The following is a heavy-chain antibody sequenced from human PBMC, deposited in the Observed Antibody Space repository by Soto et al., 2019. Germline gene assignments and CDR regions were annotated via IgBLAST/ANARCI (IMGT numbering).Heavy chain of an antibody. CDR2: INPSGGST. D-gene: IGHD2-15*01. Sequence: ASVKVSCKASGYTFTSYYMHWVRQAPGQGLEWMGIINPSGGSTSYAQKFQGRVTMTMDTSTSTVYMELSSLRSEDTAVYYCARDWRDIVVVVAADGFYYYGMDVWGQGTTVTVSS. J-gene: IGHJ6*02. CDR1: GYTFTSYY. V-gene: IGHV1-46*01. CDR3: ARDWRDIVVVVAADGFYYYGMDV.